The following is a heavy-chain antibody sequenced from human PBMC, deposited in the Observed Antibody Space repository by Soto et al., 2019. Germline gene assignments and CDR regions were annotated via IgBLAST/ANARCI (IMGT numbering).Heavy chain of an antibody. Sequence: SETLSLTCAVSGGSISSGGYSWSWIRQPPGKGLEWIGYIYHSGSTYYNPSLKSRVTISVDRSKNQFSLKLSSVTAADTAVYYCARARYDFWSGYYTGNDHWFDPWGQGTLVTVSS. D-gene: IGHD3-3*01. CDR3: ARARYDFWSGYYTGNDHWFDP. V-gene: IGHV4-30-2*01. CDR2: IYHSGST. CDR1: GGSISSGGYS. J-gene: IGHJ5*02.